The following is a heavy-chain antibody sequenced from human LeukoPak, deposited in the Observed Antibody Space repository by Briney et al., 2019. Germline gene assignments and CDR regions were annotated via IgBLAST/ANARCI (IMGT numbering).Heavy chain of an antibody. D-gene: IGHD6-13*01. J-gene: IGHJ6*02. CDR3: ARWSAAGYYYGMDV. V-gene: IGHV4-39*07. CDR2: LSYSGST. Sequence: PSETLSLTCTVSGGSISSSSYYWGWIRQPPGKGLEWIGSLSYSGSTFYNPSLKSRVTMSVDRSKNQFSLKLSSVTAADTAVYYCARWSAAGYYYGMDVWGQGTTVTVSS. CDR1: GGSISSSSYY.